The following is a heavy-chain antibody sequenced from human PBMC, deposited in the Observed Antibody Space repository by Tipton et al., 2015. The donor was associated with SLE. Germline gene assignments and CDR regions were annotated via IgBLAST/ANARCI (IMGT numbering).Heavy chain of an antibody. D-gene: IGHD1-20*01. J-gene: IGHJ2*01. CDR2: ISYDESNL. CDR1: GFTFSRYG. V-gene: IGHV3-30*03. CDR3: ARHRGNNWNDGWYFDL. Sequence: QLVQSGGGVVQPGRSLRLSCEASGFTFSRYGMHWVRQAPGKGLEWVAVISYDESNLHYADSVRGRFTISRDNSKNMLYLQMNSLRAEDTAVYSCARHRGNNWNDGWYFDLWGRGTLVTVSS.